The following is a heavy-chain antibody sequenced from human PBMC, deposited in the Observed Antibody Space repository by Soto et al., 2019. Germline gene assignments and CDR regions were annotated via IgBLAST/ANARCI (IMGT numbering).Heavy chain of an antibody. CDR2: IKTTIDGATT. V-gene: IGHV3-15*01. J-gene: IGHJ4*02. CDR1: GFPFINAW. Sequence: HLVESGGGLVKPGGSLTLSCTASGFPFINAWMNWVRQAPGKGLEWVGRIKTTIDGATTDYAAPVKGRFSISRDDSENTVYLQMNSLKTEDTAVYYCTTDPYFDWLLDYIDYWGRGTLVAVSS. CDR3: TTDPYFDWLLDYIDY. D-gene: IGHD3-9*01.